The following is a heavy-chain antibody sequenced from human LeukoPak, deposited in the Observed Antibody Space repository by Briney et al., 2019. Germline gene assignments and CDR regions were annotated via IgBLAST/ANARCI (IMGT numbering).Heavy chain of an antibody. J-gene: IGHJ5*02. CDR3: AKDIRGGSYLDL. Sequence: GALRLSCAASGFIFSSYGMHWVRQAPGKGPEWITLISYDGNKRTYADSVKGRFTISRDNSNHRVLLQMNSLRPEDTAVYYCAKDIRGGSYLDLWGQGTLVSVSS. CDR2: ISYDGNKR. CDR1: GFIFSSYG. D-gene: IGHD3-16*02. V-gene: IGHV3-30*18.